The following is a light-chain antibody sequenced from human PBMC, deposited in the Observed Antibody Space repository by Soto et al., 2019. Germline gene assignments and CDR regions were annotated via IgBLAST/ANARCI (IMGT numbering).Light chain of an antibody. Sequence: IGMTQSPDSLAVSLVERATINFKSSQSVLYRSNNKNYLGWYQQKTGQPPKLLIYWASTRESGVPERLSGSGYGTDLTITISSMKHEDVEVYYCQQYDNNILSFGGGTQVDIK. CDR1: QSVLYRSNNKNY. J-gene: IGKJ4*01. CDR3: QQYDNNILS. CDR2: WAS. V-gene: IGKV4-1*01.